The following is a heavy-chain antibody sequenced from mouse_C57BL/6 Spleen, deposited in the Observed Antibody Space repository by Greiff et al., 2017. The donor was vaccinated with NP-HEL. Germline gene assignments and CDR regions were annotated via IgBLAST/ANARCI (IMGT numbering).Heavy chain of an antibody. V-gene: IGHV1-55*01. CDR3: ARALITTVPGAMDY. D-gene: IGHD1-1*01. Sequence: QVQLQQPGAELVKPGASVKMSCKASGYTFTSYWITWVKQRPGQGLEWIGDIYPGSGSTNYNEKFKSKATLTVDTSSSTAYMQLSSLTSEDSAVYYCARALITTVPGAMDYWGQGTSVTVSS. CDR2: IYPGSGST. J-gene: IGHJ4*01. CDR1: GYTFTSYW.